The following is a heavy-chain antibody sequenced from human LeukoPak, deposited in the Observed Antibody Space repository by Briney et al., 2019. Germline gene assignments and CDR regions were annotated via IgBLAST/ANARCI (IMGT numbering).Heavy chain of an antibody. CDR2: INPNSGGT. D-gene: IGHD6-19*01. J-gene: IGHJ4*02. V-gene: IGHV1-2*02. Sequence: ASVKLSCTASVYTFTGYYMHWVRQAPGQGLEWMGWINPNSGGTNYAQKFQGRVTMTRDTSISTAYMELSRLRSDDTAVYYCASSDSVAGTGDFDYWGQGTLVTVSS. CDR3: ASSDSVAGTGDFDY. CDR1: VYTFTGYY.